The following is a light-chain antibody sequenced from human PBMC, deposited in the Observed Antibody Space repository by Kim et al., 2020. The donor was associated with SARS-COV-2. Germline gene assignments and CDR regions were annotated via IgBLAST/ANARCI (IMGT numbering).Light chain of an antibody. J-gene: IGLJ1*01. V-gene: IGLV2-8*01. CDR3: SAYAGTNNFV. CDR1: SSDVGAYKY. CDR2: EVN. Sequence: QSVTISCTGTSSDVGAYKYVSWYQQHPNKAPKLLINEVNKRPSGVPDRFSGSKSGSTASLTVSGLQAEDEAEYYCSAYAGTNNFVFGTGTKVTVL.